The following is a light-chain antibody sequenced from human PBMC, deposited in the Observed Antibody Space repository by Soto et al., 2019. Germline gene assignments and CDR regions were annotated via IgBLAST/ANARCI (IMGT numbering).Light chain of an antibody. Sequence: ESMLTQSPGTLSLSPGERATLSCRASQSVSTRYLAWYQQKPGQAPRLLIYGASIRAAGIPDRFSGSGSGTDFTLTISRLEPEDFAVYYCQQFGSSPLAFTLGQGTKLEI. J-gene: IGKJ2*01. V-gene: IGKV3-20*01. CDR2: GAS. CDR3: QQFGSSPLAFT. CDR1: QSVSTRY.